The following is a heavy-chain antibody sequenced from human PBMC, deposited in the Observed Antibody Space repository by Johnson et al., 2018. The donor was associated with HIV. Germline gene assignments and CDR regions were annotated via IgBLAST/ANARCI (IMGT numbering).Heavy chain of an antibody. Sequence: EVQLVESGGGLVQPGGSLRLSCAASGFTFSSYWMHWVRQAPGKGLVWVSRINSDGSSTSYADSVKGRFTISRDNSKSTLYLQMNSLRAEDTAVYYCAKVDRAGIAEAPLDAFDVWGQGTMVTVSS. CDR1: GFTFSSYW. V-gene: IGHV3-74*02. J-gene: IGHJ3*01. D-gene: IGHD6-19*01. CDR2: INSDGSST. CDR3: AKVDRAGIAEAPLDAFDV.